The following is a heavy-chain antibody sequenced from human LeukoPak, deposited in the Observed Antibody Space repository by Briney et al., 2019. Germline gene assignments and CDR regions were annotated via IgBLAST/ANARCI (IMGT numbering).Heavy chain of an antibody. CDR3: AKNVGFWSGYMDV. V-gene: IGHV3-30*02. J-gene: IGHJ6*04. D-gene: IGHD3-3*01. CDR2: IRYDGSNK. Sequence: GGSLRLSCAASGFTFSSYGMHWVRQAPGKGLEWVAFIRYDGSNKYYADSVKGRFTISRDNSKNTLYLQMNSLRAEDTAVYYCAKNVGFWSGYMDVWGKGTTVTVSS. CDR1: GFTFSSYG.